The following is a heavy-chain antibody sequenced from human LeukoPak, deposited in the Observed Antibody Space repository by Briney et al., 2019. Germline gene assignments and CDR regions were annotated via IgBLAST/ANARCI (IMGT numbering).Heavy chain of an antibody. D-gene: IGHD3-22*01. V-gene: IGHV4-38-2*01. CDR2: VYHSGST. Sequence: SETLSLTCAVSDYSISSHNYWGWIRQPPGKGLEWIGSVYHSGSTHYSPSLKSRVTMSVDTSKNQFALKLSAVTAADTAVYYCARLKFYDSTGYSPGHYMDVWGKGTTVTVSS. J-gene: IGHJ6*03. CDR3: ARLKFYDSTGYSPGHYMDV. CDR1: DYSISSHNY.